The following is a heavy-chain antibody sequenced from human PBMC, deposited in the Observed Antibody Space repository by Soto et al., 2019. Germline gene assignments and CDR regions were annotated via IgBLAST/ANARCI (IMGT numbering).Heavy chain of an antibody. CDR1: GFTFSSYA. CDR3: ARDVDDSSGYPLDY. Sequence: PGGSLRLSCAASGFTFSSYAMHWVRQAPGKGLEWVAVISYDGSNKYYADSVKGRFTISRDNSKNTLYLQMNSLRAEDTAVYYCARDVDDSSGYPLDYWGQGTLVTVSS. D-gene: IGHD3-22*01. CDR2: ISYDGSNK. V-gene: IGHV3-30-3*01. J-gene: IGHJ4*02.